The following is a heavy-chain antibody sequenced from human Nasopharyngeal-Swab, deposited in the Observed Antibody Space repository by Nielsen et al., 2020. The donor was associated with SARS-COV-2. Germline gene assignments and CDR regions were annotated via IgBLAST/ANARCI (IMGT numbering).Heavy chain of an antibody. CDR2: ISGSGGST. J-gene: IGHJ6*02. CDR3: AKAVTPNFYHSAMDV. Sequence: WIRQPPGKGLEWVSAISGSGGSTYYADSVKGRFTVSRDTSKNTVYLQMSRLRGEDTAVYYCAKAVTPNFYHSAMDVWGQGTTVTVSS. D-gene: IGHD4-17*01. V-gene: IGHV3-23*01.